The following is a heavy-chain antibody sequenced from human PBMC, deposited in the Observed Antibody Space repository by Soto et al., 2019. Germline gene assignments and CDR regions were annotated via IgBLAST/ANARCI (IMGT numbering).Heavy chain of an antibody. CDR1: GGSISSSSYY. J-gene: IGHJ3*02. CDR3: ARHPESGDRIGAGTGYDAFDI. V-gene: IGHV4-39*01. Sequence: SETLSLTCTVSGGSISSSSYYWGWIRQPPGKGLEWIGSIYYSGSTYYNPSLKSRVTISVDTSKNQFSLKLSSVTAADTAVYYCARHPESGDRIGAGTGYDAFDIWGQGTMVTVSS. CDR2: IYYSGST. D-gene: IGHD6-19*01.